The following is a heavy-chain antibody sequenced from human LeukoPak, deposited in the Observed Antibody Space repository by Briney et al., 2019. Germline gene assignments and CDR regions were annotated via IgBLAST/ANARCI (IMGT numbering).Heavy chain of an antibody. V-gene: IGHV3-33*01. CDR3: ARDSGIVLVPAEAFDY. CDR1: GFTFSSYG. J-gene: IGHJ4*02. D-gene: IGHD2-2*01. Sequence: GRSLRLSCAASGFTFSSYGMHWVRQAPGKGLEWVAVIWYDGSNKYYADSVKGRFTISRDNSKNTLYLQMNSLRAEDTAVYYCARDSGIVLVPAEAFDYWGQGTLVTISS. CDR2: IWYDGSNK.